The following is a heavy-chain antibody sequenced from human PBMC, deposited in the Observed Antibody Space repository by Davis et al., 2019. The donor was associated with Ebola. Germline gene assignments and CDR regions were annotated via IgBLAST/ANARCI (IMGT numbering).Heavy chain of an antibody. CDR1: GGSISSHY. J-gene: IGHJ2*01. D-gene: IGHD4-17*01. V-gene: IGHV4-59*11. CDR2: IHYSGST. CDR3: ARMPTVTADHWYFDL. Sequence: MPSETLPLTCTVSGGSISSHYLTWIRQPPGKGLEWIGHIHYSGSTHYNPSLRSRVTISVDTSKNHFSLSLSSVTAADTAVYYCARMPTVTADHWYFDLWGRGTLVAVSS.